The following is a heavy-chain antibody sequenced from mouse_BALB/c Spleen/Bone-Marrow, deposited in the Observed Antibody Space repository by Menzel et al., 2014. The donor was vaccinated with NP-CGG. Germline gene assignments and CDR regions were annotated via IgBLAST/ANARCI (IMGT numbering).Heavy chain of an antibody. CDR1: GYSFTSYY. CDR3: ARRGNWGYAMDH. J-gene: IGHJ4*01. D-gene: IGHD2-1*01. Sequence: QVQLQQSGPELVKPGASVKISCEASGYSFTSYYIHWVKQRPGQGLEWIGWIFPGSGNIKYNEKFKGEATLTADTSSSTAYMRLSSLTSEDSAVYFCARRGNWGYAMDHWGQGTSVTVSS. CDR2: IFPGSGNI. V-gene: IGHV1-66*01.